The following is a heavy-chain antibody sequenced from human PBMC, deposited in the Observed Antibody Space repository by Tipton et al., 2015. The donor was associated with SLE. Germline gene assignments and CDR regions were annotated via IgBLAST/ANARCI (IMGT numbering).Heavy chain of an antibody. CDR3: ARDQDDSSGSPGY. CDR1: GGSISSHY. Sequence: GSLRLSCTVSGGSISSHYWSWIRQPPGKGLEWIGYIYYSGSTNYNPSLKSRVTISVDTSKNQFSLKLSSVTAADTAVYYCARDQDDSSGSPGYWGQGTLVTVSS. V-gene: IGHV4-59*11. D-gene: IGHD3-22*01. J-gene: IGHJ4*02. CDR2: IYYSGST.